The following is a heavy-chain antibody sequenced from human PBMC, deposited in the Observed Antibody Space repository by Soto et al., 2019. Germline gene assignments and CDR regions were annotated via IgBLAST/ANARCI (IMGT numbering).Heavy chain of an antibody. CDR1: GFTFSDYG. CDR2: ISGDNINS. V-gene: IGHV1-18*01. CDR3: GREGQQLAQEKYYQFNGMDV. Sequence: ASVKVSCKASGFTFSDYGLSWVRQAPGQPLEWMGWISGDNINSKYSQKFQGRLTMTTDISTATASMELRSLTSDDTAVYYCGREGQQLAQEKYYQFNGMDVWGQGTTVTVSS. J-gene: IGHJ6*02. D-gene: IGHD6-13*01.